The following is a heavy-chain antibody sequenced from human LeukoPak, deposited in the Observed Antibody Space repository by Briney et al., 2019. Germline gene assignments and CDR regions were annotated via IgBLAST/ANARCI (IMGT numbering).Heavy chain of an antibody. CDR2: ISSGSTI. D-gene: IGHD2-15*01. V-gene: IGHV3-48*03. J-gene: IGHJ5*02. CDR1: GFTFSSYE. CDR3: AREYCSGGSCFGFDP. Sequence: GGSLRLSCAAPGFTFSSYEMNWVRQAPGKGLEWVSYISSGSTIYYADSVKGRFTISRDNAKNSLYLQMNSPRAEDTAVYYCAREYCSGGSCFGFDPWGQGTLVTVSS.